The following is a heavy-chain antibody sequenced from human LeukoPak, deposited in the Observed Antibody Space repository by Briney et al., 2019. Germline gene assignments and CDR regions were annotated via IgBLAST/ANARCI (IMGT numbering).Heavy chain of an antibody. CDR3: AKSQPSAISWFDP. CDR1: GFTFRNYA. J-gene: IGHJ5*02. Sequence: PGGSLRLSCAASGFTFRNYAMNWVRQAPGKGLAWVSAISSSAASIYYADSVKGRFTISRDNSNNTLWLQMNSLRDEDTAVYYCAKSQPSAISWFDPWGQGTLVTVSS. CDR2: ISSSAASI. D-gene: IGHD2-2*02. V-gene: IGHV3-23*01.